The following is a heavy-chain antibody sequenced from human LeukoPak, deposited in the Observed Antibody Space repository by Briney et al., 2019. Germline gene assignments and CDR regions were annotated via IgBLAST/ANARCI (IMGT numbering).Heavy chain of an antibody. J-gene: IGHJ6*03. CDR2: IIPIFGTA. CDR3: ARGLMELPYYYYYMDV. V-gene: IGHV1-69*05. CDR1: GGTFSSYA. Sequence: SVKVSCKASGGTFSSYAISWVRQAPGQGLEWMGRIIPIFGTANYAQKFQGRVTITTDESTSTAYMELSSLRSEDTAVYYCARGLMELPYYYYYMDVWGKGTTVTVSS. D-gene: IGHD2-8*01.